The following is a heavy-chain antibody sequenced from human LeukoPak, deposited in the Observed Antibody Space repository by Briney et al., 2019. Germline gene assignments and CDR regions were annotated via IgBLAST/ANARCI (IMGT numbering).Heavy chain of an antibody. CDR3: AKDQPEAYFDY. V-gene: IGHV3-30*02. CDR1: GFSFGFYG. J-gene: IGHJ4*02. Sequence: SGGSLRLSCAASGFSFGFYGLHWVRQAPGKGLEWVAFIRTDGSIDYYADSVRGRFTISRDNAKNTLYLQMNSLRAEDAALYYCAKDQPEAYFDYWGQGTLVTVSS. D-gene: IGHD1-14*01. CDR2: IRTDGSID.